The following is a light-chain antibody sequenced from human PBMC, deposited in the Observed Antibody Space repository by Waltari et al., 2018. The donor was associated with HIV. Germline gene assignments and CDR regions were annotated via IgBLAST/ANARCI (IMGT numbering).Light chain of an antibody. CDR2: DVT. V-gene: IGLV2-11*01. J-gene: IGLJ2*01. CDR3: CSYAGIYTFL. Sequence: QSALTQPRSVSGSPGQSVTISCTGNSSDVGGYNYVSWYHQHPGKAPKLMIYDVTKRPSGVPDRFAGSKSGNTASLTISGLQAEDEADYYCCSYAGIYTFLFGGGTKLTVL. CDR1: SSDVGGYNY.